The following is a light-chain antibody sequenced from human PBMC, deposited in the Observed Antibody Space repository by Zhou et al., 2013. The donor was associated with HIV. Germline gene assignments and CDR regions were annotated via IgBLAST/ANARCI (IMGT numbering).Light chain of an antibody. Sequence: AIQLTQSPSTLSASVGDRVTITCRASQDISVALAWYQQKAGKGPRLLIYAASTLEQTVPSRFSGGGSGTDFFLTINGLQPEDFATYFCQQFKDYPPLTFGGGTKVEMK. CDR3: QQFKDYPPLT. J-gene: IGKJ4*01. V-gene: IGKV1D-13*01. CDR2: AAS. CDR1: QDISVA.